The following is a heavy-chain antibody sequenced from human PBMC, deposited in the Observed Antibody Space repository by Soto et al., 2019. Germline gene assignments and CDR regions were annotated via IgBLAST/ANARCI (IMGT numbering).Heavy chain of an antibody. Sequence: PSETLSLTFAVSGGSISSGGYSGSCIREPPWKGLEWIGYINHSGSTNYNPSLKSRVTISVDTSKNQFSLKLSSVTAADTAVDYRAREAFTHCTNGVCYPSIFDYWGQGTLVTVPS. J-gene: IGHJ4*02. V-gene: IGHV4-30-2*01. CDR3: AREAFTHCTNGVCYPSIFDY. CDR1: GGSISSGGYS. CDR2: INHSGST. D-gene: IGHD2-8*01.